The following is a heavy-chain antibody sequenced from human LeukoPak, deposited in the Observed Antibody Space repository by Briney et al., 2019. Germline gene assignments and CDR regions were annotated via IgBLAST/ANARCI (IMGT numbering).Heavy chain of an antibody. J-gene: IGHJ4*02. CDR3: ARIAPHRRVAVEYYFDY. D-gene: IGHD2-21*01. CDR1: GYTFTSYY. CDR2: INPTGGST. Sequence: ASVKVSCKASGYTFTSYYMHWVRQAPGQGLEWMGLINPTGGSTGYAQKFQGRVTMTTDTSTSTAYMELRSLRSDDTAVCYCARIAPHRRVAVEYYFDYWGQGTLVTVSS. V-gene: IGHV1-46*01.